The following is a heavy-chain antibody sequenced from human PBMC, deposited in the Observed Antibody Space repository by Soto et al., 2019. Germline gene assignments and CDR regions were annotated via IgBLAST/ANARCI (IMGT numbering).Heavy chain of an antibody. CDR3: ARRTLGSEKFDS. V-gene: IGHV4-39*01. D-gene: IGHD6-19*01. CDR2: IYYSGST. Sequence: SETLSLTCTVSGGSISSSSYYWGWIRQPPGKGLEWIGTIYYSGSTYYNPSLKSRVTISVDTSKNQFSLKLSSVTAADTAVFYCARRTLGSEKFDSWGQGTLVTVSS. J-gene: IGHJ4*02. CDR1: GGSISSSSYY.